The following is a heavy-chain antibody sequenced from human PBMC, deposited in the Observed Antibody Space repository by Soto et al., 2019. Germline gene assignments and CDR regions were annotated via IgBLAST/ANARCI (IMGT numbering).Heavy chain of an antibody. CDR2: INHGGRT. J-gene: IGHJ4*02. Sequence: QVQLQQWGAGLLKPSETLSLTCAVYGGSFSGYYWSWIRQPPGKGLEWIGEINHGGRTNYNPSLKIRGPISVGKSKNQFTRKLRSVTAADTVVYYCASRGYGEEYWGQGTLVTVSS. CDR1: GGSFSGYY. V-gene: IGHV4-34*01. D-gene: IGHD4-17*01. CDR3: ASRGYGEEY.